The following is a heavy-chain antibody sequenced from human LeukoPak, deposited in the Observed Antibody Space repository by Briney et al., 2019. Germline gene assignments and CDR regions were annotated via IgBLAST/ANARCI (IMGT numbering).Heavy chain of an antibody. D-gene: IGHD3-3*01. V-gene: IGHV4-59*01. CDR2: IHYSGST. J-gene: IGHJ4*02. CDR3: ARVGVVHAFDY. Sequence: SETLSLTCTVSGGSISSYYWSWIRQPPGKGLEWIGYIHYSGSTNYNPSLKSRVTISVNTSKNQFSLKLSSVTAADTAVYYCARVGVVHAFDYWGQGTLVTVSS. CDR1: GGSISSYY.